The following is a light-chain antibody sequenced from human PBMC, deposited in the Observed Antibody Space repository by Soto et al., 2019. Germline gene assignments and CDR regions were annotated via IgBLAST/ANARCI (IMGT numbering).Light chain of an antibody. J-gene: IGKJ2*01. CDR1: QSVASN. V-gene: IGKV3-15*01. Sequence: EIVMTQSPASLSVSPGDGATLSCRASQSVASNVAWYQQKPGQGPRLLIHGASTRAACVPARFSGSGSGTDFTLTISSLQSEHCAVYYCQQYHNWPPQYTFGQGTKLQIK. CDR3: QQYHNWPPQYT. CDR2: GAS.